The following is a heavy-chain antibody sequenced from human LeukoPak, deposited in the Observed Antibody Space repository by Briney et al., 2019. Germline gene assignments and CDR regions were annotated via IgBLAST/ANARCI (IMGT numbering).Heavy chain of an antibody. CDR2: IKSKTDGGTT. D-gene: IGHD3-22*01. Sequence: GGSLRLSCAASGITFSYAWMNWVRQAPGQGLEWVGRIKSKTDGGTTDYAAPVKGRFTISRADSKNTLYLQVNCLKTKDTAVYYCTIEGGRYYDKLDYWGQGTLVTVSS. CDR1: GITFSYAW. CDR3: TIEGGRYYDKLDY. J-gene: IGHJ4*02. V-gene: IGHV3-15*01.